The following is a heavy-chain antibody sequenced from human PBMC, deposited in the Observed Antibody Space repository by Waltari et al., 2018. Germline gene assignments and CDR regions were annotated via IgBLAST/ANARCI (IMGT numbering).Heavy chain of an antibody. Sequence: EVQLAESGGGLVQPGGSLRLSCVASGFMFSSYAMNWVRQAPGKGLGWVASVSGHSTYTFYSDSVKGRFTISRDNAKNSVFLQMNGLRDDDTAIYYCAKEGLGGDRQFDYWGQGTLVRVSS. CDR3: AKEGLGGDRQFDY. J-gene: IGHJ4*02. D-gene: IGHD2-21*02. CDR2: VSGHSTYT. CDR1: GFMFSSYA. V-gene: IGHV3-21*06.